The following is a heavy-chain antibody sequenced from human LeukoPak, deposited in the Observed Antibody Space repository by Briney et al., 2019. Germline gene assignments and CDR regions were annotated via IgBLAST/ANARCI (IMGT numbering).Heavy chain of an antibody. CDR3: ARAVTYYYDSSGYYSVIYYYYMDV. CDR2: IYHSGST. V-gene: IGHV4-38-2*02. CDR1: GYSISSGYY. D-gene: IGHD3-22*01. Sequence: SETLSLTCTVSGYSISSGYYWGWIRQPPGKGLEWIGSIYHSGSTYYNPSLKSRVTISVDTSKNQFSLKLSSVAAADTAVYYCARAVTYYYDSSGYYSVIYYYYMDVWGKGTTVTVSS. J-gene: IGHJ6*03.